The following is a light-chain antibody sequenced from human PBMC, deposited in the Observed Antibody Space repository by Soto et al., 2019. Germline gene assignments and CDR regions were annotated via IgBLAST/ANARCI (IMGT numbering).Light chain of an antibody. J-gene: IGKJ1*01. V-gene: IGKV3-20*01. CDR1: QSVSNNY. CDR2: GAS. Sequence: EIVLRQSPATLSFSPGERATLSCRASQSVSNNYLAWYQQKPGQAPRLLIYGASNRATGIPDRFSGSGSGTDFTLTISRLEPEDFAVYYCQQYGSSGTFGQGTKVDIK. CDR3: QQYGSSGT.